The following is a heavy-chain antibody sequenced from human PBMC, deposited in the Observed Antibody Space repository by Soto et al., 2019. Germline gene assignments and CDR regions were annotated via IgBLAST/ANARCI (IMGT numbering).Heavy chain of an antibody. V-gene: IGHV1-18*01. CDR1: GYTFTSYG. Sequence: QVQLVQSGVEGKKPGAPVKVSCKASGYTFTSYGISWVRQAPGQGLEWMGWISAYNGNTNYAQKLQGRVTMTTDTSTSTAYMELRSLRYDDTAVYYCARARAYVDTAMDLDYWGQGTLVTVSS. D-gene: IGHD5-18*01. J-gene: IGHJ4*02. CDR3: ARARAYVDTAMDLDY. CDR2: ISAYNGNT.